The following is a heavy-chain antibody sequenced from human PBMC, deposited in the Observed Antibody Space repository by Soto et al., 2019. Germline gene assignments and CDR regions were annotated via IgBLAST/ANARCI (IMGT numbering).Heavy chain of an antibody. D-gene: IGHD2-15*01. CDR2: INPNSGGT. Sequence: GASVKVSCKASGYTFTGYYMHWVRQAPGQGLEWMGWINPNSGGTNYAQKFQGWVTMTRDTSISTAYMELSRLRSDDTAVYYCARDSQIHRYSRLILEYWGQGTLVTVSS. CDR1: GYTFTGYY. V-gene: IGHV1-2*04. CDR3: ARDSQIHRYSRLILEY. J-gene: IGHJ4*02.